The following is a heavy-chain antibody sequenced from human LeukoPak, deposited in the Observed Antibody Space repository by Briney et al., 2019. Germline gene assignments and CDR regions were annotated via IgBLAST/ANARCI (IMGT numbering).Heavy chain of an antibody. D-gene: IGHD3-3*01. V-gene: IGHV1-46*01. CDR3: ARGNYDFWSGLPDDAFDI. CDR1: GHTFTSYY. CDR2: INPSGGST. Sequence: ASVKVSCKASGHTFTSYYMHWVRQVPGQGLEWMGIINPSGGSTSYAQKFQGRVTITRNTSISTAYMELSSLRSEDTAVYYCARGNYDFWSGLPDDAFDIWGQGTMVTVSS. J-gene: IGHJ3*02.